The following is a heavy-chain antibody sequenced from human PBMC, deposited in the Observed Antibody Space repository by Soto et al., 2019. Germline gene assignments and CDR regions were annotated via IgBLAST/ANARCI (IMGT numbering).Heavy chain of an antibody. CDR1: GFPFSSYT. CDR2: ISSRSDYI. D-gene: IGHD6-19*01. V-gene: IGHV3-21*01. J-gene: IGHJ3*02. Sequence: EVQLVESGGGLVKPGGSLRVSCAASGFPFSSYTMNWVRQAPGKGLEWVSSISSRSDYIFYADSVKGRFTISRDNAENSLFLLMNSLTAEDTAVYYCSRDGESSGSHHVHAFDIWGQGTMVTVSS. CDR3: SRDGESSGSHHVHAFDI.